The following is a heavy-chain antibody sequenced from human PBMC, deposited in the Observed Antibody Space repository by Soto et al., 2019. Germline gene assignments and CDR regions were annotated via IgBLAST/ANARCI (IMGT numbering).Heavy chain of an antibody. CDR1: GFTFSSYG. CDR3: AKDEGDSSSWYADY. CDR2: ISYDGSNK. V-gene: IGHV3-30*18. J-gene: IGHJ4*02. D-gene: IGHD6-13*01. Sequence: VQLVESGGGVVQRGRSLRLSCAASGFTFSSYGMHWVRQAPGKGLEWVAVISYDGSNKYYADSVKGRFTISRDNSKNTLYLQMNSLRAEDTAVYYCAKDEGDSSSWYADYWGQGTLVTVSS.